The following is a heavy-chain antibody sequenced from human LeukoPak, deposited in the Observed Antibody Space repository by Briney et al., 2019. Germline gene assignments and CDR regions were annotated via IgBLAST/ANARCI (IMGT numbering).Heavy chain of an antibody. CDR1: GGSITNYY. D-gene: IGHD6-19*01. CDR3: ARSSDSSGWYGGGIFDY. V-gene: IGHV4-4*07. J-gene: IGHJ4*02. CDR2: IYISGST. Sequence: SETLSLTCTVSGGSITNYYWNWIRQPAGKGLEWIGRIYISGSTNYNPSLESRVTVSLDTSDNQFSLRLSSVTAADTAVYYCARSSDSSGWYGGGIFDYWGQGTLVTVSS.